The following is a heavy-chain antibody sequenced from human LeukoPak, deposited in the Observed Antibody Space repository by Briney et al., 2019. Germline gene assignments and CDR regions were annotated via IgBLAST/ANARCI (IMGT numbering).Heavy chain of an antibody. CDR1: GYSISSGYY. CDR2: IYHSGST. D-gene: IGHD1-26*01. V-gene: IGHV4-38-2*01. CDR3: ATLIVGATRYFDY. Sequence: SETLSLTCAVSGYSISSGYYWGWIRQPPGKGLDWIGSIYHSGSTYYNPSLKSRVTISVDTSKNQFSLKLSSVTAADTAVYYCATLIVGATRYFDYWGPGTLVTVSS. J-gene: IGHJ4*02.